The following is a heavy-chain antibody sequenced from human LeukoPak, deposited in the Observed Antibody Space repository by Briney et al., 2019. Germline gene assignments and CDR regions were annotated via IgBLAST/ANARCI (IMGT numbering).Heavy chain of an antibody. CDR1: GFTFSSYA. CDR2: ISGSGGST. CDR3: ARDGDYYDSSGSYFDY. D-gene: IGHD3-22*01. V-gene: IGHV3-23*01. Sequence: GGSLRLSCAASGFTFSSYAMSWVRQAPGKGLEWVSAISGSGGSTYYADSVKGRFTISRDNAKNSLYLQMNSLRAEDTAVYYCARDGDYYDSSGSYFDYWGQGTLVTVSS. J-gene: IGHJ4*02.